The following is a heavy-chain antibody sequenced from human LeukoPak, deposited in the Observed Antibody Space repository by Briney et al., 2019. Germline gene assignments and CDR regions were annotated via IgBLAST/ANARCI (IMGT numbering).Heavy chain of an antibody. CDR3: ARDLGFGESDAFDI. J-gene: IGHJ3*02. V-gene: IGHV4-4*02. CDR1: GGSISSSNW. D-gene: IGHD3-10*01. Sequence: PSETLSLTCAVSGGSISSSNWWSWVRQPPGKGLEWIGEIYHSGSTHYNPPLKSRVTISVDKSKNQFSLKLSSVTAADTAVYYCARDLGFGESDAFDIWGQGTMVTVSS. CDR2: IYHSGST.